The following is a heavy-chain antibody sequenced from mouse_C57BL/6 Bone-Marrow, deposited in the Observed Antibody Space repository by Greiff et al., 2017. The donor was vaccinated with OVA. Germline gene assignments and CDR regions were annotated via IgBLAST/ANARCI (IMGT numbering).Heavy chain of an antibody. D-gene: IGHD2-12*01. V-gene: IGHV3-6*01. J-gene: IGHJ2*01. CDR3: ARNYSYDEGYYFDY. Sequence: ESGPGLVKPSQSLSLTCSVTGYSITSGYYWIWIRQFPGNKLEWMGYISYDGSNYYNPSLKNRISITRDTSKNQFFLKLNSVTSEDTATYYCARNYSYDEGYYFDYGGQGTTLTVAS. CDR1: GYSITSGYY. CDR2: ISYDGSN.